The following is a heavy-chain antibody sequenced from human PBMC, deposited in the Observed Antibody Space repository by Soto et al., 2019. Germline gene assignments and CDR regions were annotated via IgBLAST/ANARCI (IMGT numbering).Heavy chain of an antibody. J-gene: IGHJ4*02. Sequence: VQLLESGGGLVQPGGSLRLSCAASGFTFSSYAMSWVRQAPGKGLEWVAVIWYDGSNKYYADSVKGRFTISRDNSKNTLYLQMNSLRAEDTAVYYCARDELRGWNYVLDWGQGTLVTVSS. V-gene: IGHV3-33*08. CDR1: GFTFSSYA. D-gene: IGHD1-7*01. CDR2: IWYDGSNK. CDR3: ARDELRGWNYVLD.